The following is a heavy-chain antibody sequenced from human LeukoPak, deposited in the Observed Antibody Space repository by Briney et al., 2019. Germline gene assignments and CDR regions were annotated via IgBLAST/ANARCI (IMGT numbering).Heavy chain of an antibody. V-gene: IGHV3-74*01. Sequence: GGSLRLSCVASGFTFSDYYMHWVRQAPGKGPVWVAHMSRDGSVIDHADSVRGRFTISRDNAKNTLYLQMNSLRAEDTAVYYCARDIVVVPATFDYWGQGTLVSVSS. J-gene: IGHJ4*02. CDR2: MSRDGSVI. D-gene: IGHD2-2*01. CDR3: ARDIVVVPATFDY. CDR1: GFTFSDYY.